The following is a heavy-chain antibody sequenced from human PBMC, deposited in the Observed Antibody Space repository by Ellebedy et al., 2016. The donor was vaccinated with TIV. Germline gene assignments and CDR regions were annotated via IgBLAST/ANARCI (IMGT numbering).Heavy chain of an antibody. CDR3: ARRSTDFAFDS. V-gene: IGHV3-23*01. CDR1: GFTFSTYP. Sequence: PGGSLRLSCAASGFTFSTYPMTWVRQAPGKGLEWVSIISANGGTTYYADSVKGRFTISRDNSKNTLFLQMSSLRAEDTALYFCARRSTDFAFDSWGQGTLVTVSS. J-gene: IGHJ4*02. D-gene: IGHD3/OR15-3a*01. CDR2: ISANGGTT.